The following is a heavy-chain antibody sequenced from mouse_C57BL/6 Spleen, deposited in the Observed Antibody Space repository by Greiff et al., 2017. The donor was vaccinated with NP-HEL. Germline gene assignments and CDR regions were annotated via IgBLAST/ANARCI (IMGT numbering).Heavy chain of an antibody. J-gene: IGHJ2*01. Sequence: VKLQQSGAELAKPGASVKLSCKASGYTFTSYWMHWVKQRPGQGLEWIGYINPSSGYTKYNQKFKDKATLTADKSTSTAYMQLSSLTYEDSAVYYCARASQEIYDDYDGGGLDYWGQGTTLTVAS. V-gene: IGHV1-7*01. CDR1: GYTFTSYW. CDR3: ARASQEIYDDYDGGGLDY. D-gene: IGHD2-4*01. CDR2: INPSSGYT.